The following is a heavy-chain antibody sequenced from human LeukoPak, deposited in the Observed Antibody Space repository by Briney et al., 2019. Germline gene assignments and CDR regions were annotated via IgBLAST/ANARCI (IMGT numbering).Heavy chain of an antibody. CDR2: ISGSGGST. V-gene: IGHV3-23*01. CDR1: GFTFSSYA. CDR3: AKEYCSSTSCYTGWFDP. Sequence: PGGSLRLSCAASGFTFSSYAMSWVRQAPGKGLEWVSAISGSGGSTYYADSVKGRFTISRDNSKNTLHLQMNSLRAEDTAVYYCAKEYCSSTSCYTGWFDPWGQGTLVTVSS. D-gene: IGHD2-2*02. J-gene: IGHJ5*02.